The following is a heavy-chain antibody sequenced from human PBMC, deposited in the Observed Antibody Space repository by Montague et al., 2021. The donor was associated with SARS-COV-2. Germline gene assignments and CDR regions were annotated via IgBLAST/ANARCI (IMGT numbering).Heavy chain of an antibody. Sequence: SETLSLTCTVSGGYINYYYWTWIRQPPGKELEWIGYINYNGTTDYNPSLKSRVTVSKDMSRNHFFLRLSSVTAADTAVYYCARDSHYDRFYLWGQGTLVTVSS. D-gene: IGHD4-17*01. CDR1: GGYINYYY. J-gene: IGHJ3*01. CDR3: ARDSHYDRFYL. V-gene: IGHV4-59*01. CDR2: INYNGTT.